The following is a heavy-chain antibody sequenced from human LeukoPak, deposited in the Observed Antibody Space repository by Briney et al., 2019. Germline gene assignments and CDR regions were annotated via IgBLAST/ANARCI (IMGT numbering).Heavy chain of an antibody. D-gene: IGHD6-19*01. Sequence: GGSLRLSCAASGFTVSDNDMSWVRQAPGKGLEWVSVIFRVGSTYYADSVKGRFTISRDNSKNTLYLQMNSLRAEDTAVYYCARVYSSGWYPWGQGTLVTVSS. V-gene: IGHV3-53*01. CDR3: ARVYSSGWYP. J-gene: IGHJ5*02. CDR2: IFRVGST. CDR1: GFTVSDND.